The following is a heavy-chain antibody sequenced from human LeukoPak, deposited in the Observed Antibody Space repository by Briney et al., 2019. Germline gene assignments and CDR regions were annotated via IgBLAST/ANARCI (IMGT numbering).Heavy chain of an antibody. Sequence: GGSLRLSCAASGFTFNTYAMSWVRQAPGKGVEWVSAISGSGGSTYYADCVKGRFTISRDNSKNTLYLQIHSLRAEDTAVYYCAKGKGSSSSSIDWWGQGTLVTVSS. CDR2: ISGSGGST. D-gene: IGHD2-15*01. CDR1: GFTFNTYA. V-gene: IGHV3-23*01. CDR3: AKGKGSSSSSIDW. J-gene: IGHJ4*02.